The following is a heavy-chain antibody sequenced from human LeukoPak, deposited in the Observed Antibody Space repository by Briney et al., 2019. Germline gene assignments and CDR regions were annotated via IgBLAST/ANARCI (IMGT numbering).Heavy chain of an antibody. V-gene: IGHV1-18*01. CDR2: IRGDGSFG. D-gene: IGHD2-2*01. Sequence: ASVTVSFKASGYTFTNFGISWMRRAPGQGLEWMGWIRGDGSFGDYAEKFQGRVTITTDTSTNTVSMELRSLRPDDTAIYYCARRLKLGSSASWRWFDPWGQGTLLTVYS. CDR1: GYTFTNFG. CDR3: ARRLKLGSSASWRWFDP. J-gene: IGHJ5*02.